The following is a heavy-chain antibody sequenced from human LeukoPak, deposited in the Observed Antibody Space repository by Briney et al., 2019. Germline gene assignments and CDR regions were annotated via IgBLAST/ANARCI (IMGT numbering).Heavy chain of an antibody. Sequence: GGSLRLSCAASGFTFSSYSMNWVRQAPGKGLEWVSSISSSSSYIYYADSVKGRFTISRDNAKNSLYLQMNSLRADDTAVYYCARRYCSSTSCLLDYWGQGTLVTVSS. CDR2: ISSSSSYI. J-gene: IGHJ4*02. V-gene: IGHV3-21*04. CDR1: GFTFSSYS. D-gene: IGHD2-2*01. CDR3: ARRYCSSTSCLLDY.